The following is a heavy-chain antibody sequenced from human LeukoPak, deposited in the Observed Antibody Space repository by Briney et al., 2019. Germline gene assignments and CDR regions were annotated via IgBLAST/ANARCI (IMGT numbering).Heavy chain of an antibody. J-gene: IGHJ4*02. CDR2: ITWNGDSI. Sequence: AGGSLRLSCVVSGFKFDDYIMHWVRQAPGKGLEWVSGITWNGDSIGYVDSVKGRFTISRDNAKNSLYLQMNSLRVEDTALYYCVKGRSTLNYWGQGTLVTVSS. V-gene: IGHV3-9*01. CDR3: VKGRSTLNY. CDR1: GFKFDDYI. D-gene: IGHD2-15*01.